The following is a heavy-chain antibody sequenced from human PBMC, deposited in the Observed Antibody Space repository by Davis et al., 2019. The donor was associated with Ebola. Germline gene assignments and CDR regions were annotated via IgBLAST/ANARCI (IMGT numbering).Heavy chain of an antibody. Sequence: SCAASGFTFSDYYMSWVRQAPGKGLEWVAVIWYDGSNKYYADSVKGRFTISRDNSKNTLYLQMNSLRAEDTAVYYCARVSSSGDFDYWGQGTLVTVSS. CDR2: IWYDGSNK. J-gene: IGHJ4*02. V-gene: IGHV3-33*08. D-gene: IGHD6-6*01. CDR1: GFTFSDYY. CDR3: ARVSSSGDFDY.